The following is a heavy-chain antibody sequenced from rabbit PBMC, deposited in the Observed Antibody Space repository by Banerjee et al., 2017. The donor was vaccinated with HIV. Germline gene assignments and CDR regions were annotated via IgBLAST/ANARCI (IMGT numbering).Heavy chain of an antibody. CDR2: IYAGSSGST. D-gene: IGHD6-1*01. V-gene: IGHV1S40*01. J-gene: IGHJ4*01. CDR3: ARAVGYVSYGGAGYTYINWNL. Sequence: QSLEESGGGLVQPEGSLTLTCTASGFSFSSSYYMCWVRQAPGKGLEWIACIYAGSSGSTYYASWAKGRFTISKTSSTTVTLQMTSLTAADTATYFCARAVGYVSYGGAGYTYINWNLWGQGTLVTVS. CDR1: GFSFSSSYY.